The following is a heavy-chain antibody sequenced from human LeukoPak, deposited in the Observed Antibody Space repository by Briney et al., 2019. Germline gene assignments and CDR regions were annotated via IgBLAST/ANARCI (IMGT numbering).Heavy chain of an antibody. J-gene: IGHJ4*02. CDR2: ISGSGGST. V-gene: IGHV3-23*01. CDR3: AKSPSPNYSSGWYFMDY. D-gene: IGHD6-19*01. Sequence: PEGSLRLSCAASGFTFSSYAMSWVRQAPGKGLEWVSAISGSGGSTYYADSVKGRFTISRDNSKNTLYLQMNSLRAEDTAVYYCAKSPSPNYSSGWYFMDYWGQGTLVTVSS. CDR1: GFTFSSYA.